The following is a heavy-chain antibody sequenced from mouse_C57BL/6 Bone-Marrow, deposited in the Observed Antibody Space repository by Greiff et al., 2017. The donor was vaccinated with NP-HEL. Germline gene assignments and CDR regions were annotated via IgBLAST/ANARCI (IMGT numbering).Heavy chain of an antibody. CDR3: ARGGTLDY. Sequence: QVQLQQSGPGLVQPSQSLSITCTVSGFSLTSYGVHWVRQSPGKGLEWLGVIWSGGSTDYNAAFISRLSISKDNSKSQVFVKMNSLQAEDTAIYYCARGGTLDYWGQGTTLTVSS. J-gene: IGHJ2*01. CDR1: GFSLTSYG. CDR2: IWSGGST. V-gene: IGHV2-2*01.